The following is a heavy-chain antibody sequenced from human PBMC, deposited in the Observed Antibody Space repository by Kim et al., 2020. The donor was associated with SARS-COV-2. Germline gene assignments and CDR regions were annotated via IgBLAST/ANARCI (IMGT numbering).Heavy chain of an antibody. D-gene: IGHD6-19*01. CDR2: INWNSGSI. CDR1: GFTFDDYA. Sequence: GGSLRLSCAAFGFTFDDYAMHWVRQTPGKGLEWVSGINWNSGSIGYADSVKGRFTTSRDNAKNSLYLQMNSLRAEDTALYYCAKGRVVAGTLTPFDYWG. J-gene: IGHJ4*01. V-gene: IGHV3-9*01. CDR3: AKGRVVAGTLTPFDY.